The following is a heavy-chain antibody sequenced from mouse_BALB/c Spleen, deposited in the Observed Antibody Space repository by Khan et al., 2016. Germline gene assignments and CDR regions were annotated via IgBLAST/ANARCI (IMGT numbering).Heavy chain of an antibody. CDR1: GYSITSDYA. Sequence: EVQLQESGPGLVKPSQSLSLTCTVTGYSITSDYAWNWIRQFTGNKLEWMGYIRYSGSTTYNPSLKSRISITRDTSKNQFFLQLYSVTTEDTATYDCTRSPTATRYFGVWGAGTTVTVSS. CDR2: IRYSGST. V-gene: IGHV3-2*02. CDR3: TRSPTATRYFGV. D-gene: IGHD1-2*01. J-gene: IGHJ1*01.